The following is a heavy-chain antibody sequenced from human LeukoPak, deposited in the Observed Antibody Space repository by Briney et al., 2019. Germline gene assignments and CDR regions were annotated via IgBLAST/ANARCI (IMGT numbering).Heavy chain of an antibody. CDR3: AKEKASGDDFFDY. CDR1: GFTFSSYA. Sequence: PGGSLRLSCAASGFTFSSYAMNWVRQAPGKGLEWVSRISYGGGSTYYADSVKGRFTVSRDNSKNTLYLQMNSLRAADTAVYYCAKEKASGDDFFDYWGQGTLVTVSS. CDR2: ISYGGGST. D-gene: IGHD5-12*01. J-gene: IGHJ4*02. V-gene: IGHV3-23*01.